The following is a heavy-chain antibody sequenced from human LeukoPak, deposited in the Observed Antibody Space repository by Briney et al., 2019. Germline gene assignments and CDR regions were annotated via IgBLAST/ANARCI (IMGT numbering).Heavy chain of an antibody. Sequence: GGSLRLSCAASGFTFSSYAMSWVRQAPGKGLEWVSAISGSGGSTYYADSVKGQFTISRDNSKNTLYLQMNSLRAEDTAVYYCAKDPGFPGGGYYWGQGALVTVSS. CDR1: GFTFSSYA. CDR3: AKDPGFPGGGYY. V-gene: IGHV3-23*01. D-gene: IGHD1-14*01. J-gene: IGHJ4*02. CDR2: ISGSGGST.